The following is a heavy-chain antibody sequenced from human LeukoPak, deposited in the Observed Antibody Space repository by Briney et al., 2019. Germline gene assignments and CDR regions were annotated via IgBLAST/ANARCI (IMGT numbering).Heavy chain of an antibody. CDR1: GGTFSSYA. CDR2: IIPIFGTA. D-gene: IGHD3-22*01. J-gene: IGHJ3*02. CDR3: ARALHYDSSGYLVLRWGAFDT. Sequence: ASVKVSCKASGGTFSSYAISWVRQAPGQGLEWMGGIIPIFGTANYAQKFQGRVTITADESTSTAYMELSSLRSEDTAVYYCARALHYDSSGYLVLRWGAFDTWGQGTMVTVSS. V-gene: IGHV1-69*13.